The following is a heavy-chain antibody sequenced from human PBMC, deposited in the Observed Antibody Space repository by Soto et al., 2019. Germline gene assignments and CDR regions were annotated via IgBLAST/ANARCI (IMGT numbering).Heavy chain of an antibody. V-gene: IGHV1-18*04. D-gene: IGHD3-3*01. Sequence: QVQLVQSGAEVKKPGASVKVSCKASGYTFTSYGISWVRQAPGQGLEWMGWISAYNGNTNYAQKLQGRVNMTTGTFPSTAYMELRGLRSDDTAVYYCARDPRYYDFWSGYPRYYGMDVWGQGTTVTVSS. CDR1: GYTFTSYG. CDR3: ARDPRYYDFWSGYPRYYGMDV. J-gene: IGHJ6*02. CDR2: ISAYNGNT.